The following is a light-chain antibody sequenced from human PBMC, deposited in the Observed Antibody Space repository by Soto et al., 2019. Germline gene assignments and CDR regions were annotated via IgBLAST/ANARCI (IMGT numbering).Light chain of an antibody. V-gene: IGKV3-20*01. CDR1: QSLSSNF. J-gene: IGKJ5*01. Sequence: EIVLTQSPATLSLSPGERATLSCRASQSLSSNFLAWYQQKPGQPPRLLIYDSSTRATGFPDRFSGSGSGTDFTLTISRLEPEDFAVYYCQQYGSSPITFGQGTRREIK. CDR3: QQYGSSPIT. CDR2: DSS.